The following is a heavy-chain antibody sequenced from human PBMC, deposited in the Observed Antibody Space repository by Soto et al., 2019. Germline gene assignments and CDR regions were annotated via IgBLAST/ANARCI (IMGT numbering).Heavy chain of an antibody. J-gene: IGHJ4*02. CDR2: IDPSDSQT. CDR1: GYSFAGYW. Sequence: SCKGSGYSFAGYWITWVRQKPGKGLEWMGRIDPSDSQTYYSPSFRGHVTISVTKSITTVFLQWSSLRASDTAMYYCARQIYDSDTGPNFQYYFDSWGQGTPVTVSS. V-gene: IGHV5-10-1*01. D-gene: IGHD3-22*01. CDR3: ARQIYDSDTGPNFQYYFDS.